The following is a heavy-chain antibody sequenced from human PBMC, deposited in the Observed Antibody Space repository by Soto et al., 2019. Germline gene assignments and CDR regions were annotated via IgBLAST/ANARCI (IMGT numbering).Heavy chain of an antibody. D-gene: IGHD3-10*01. J-gene: IGHJ6*03. Sequence: QVQLQQWGAGLLKPSETLSLTCAVYGGSFSGYYWSWIRQPPGKGLEWIGEINHSGSTNYNPSRKSRVTISVDTSKNQFSLKLSSVTAADTDVYYCARGLITMVRGVISTYYYYYMDVWGKGTTVTVSS. CDR3: ARGLITMVRGVISTYYYYYMDV. CDR2: INHSGST. V-gene: IGHV4-34*01. CDR1: GGSFSGYY.